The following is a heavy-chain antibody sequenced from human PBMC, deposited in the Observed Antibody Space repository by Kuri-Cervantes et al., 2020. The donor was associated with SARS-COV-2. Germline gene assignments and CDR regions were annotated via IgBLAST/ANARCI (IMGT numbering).Heavy chain of an antibody. CDR3: ARDVRRLRNYYDSSGYPDY. CDR1: GGSFSGYY. D-gene: IGHD3-22*01. CDR2: INHSGST. J-gene: IGHJ4*02. Sequence: PETLSLTCAVYGGSFSGYYSSWIRQPPGKGLEWIGEINHSGSTNYNPSLKSRVTISVDTSKNQFSLKLSSVTAADTAVYYCARDVRRLRNYYDSSGYPDYWGQGTLVTVSS. V-gene: IGHV4-34*01.